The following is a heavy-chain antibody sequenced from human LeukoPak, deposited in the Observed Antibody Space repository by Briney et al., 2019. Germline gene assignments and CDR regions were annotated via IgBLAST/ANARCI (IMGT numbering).Heavy chain of an antibody. J-gene: IGHJ4*02. V-gene: IGHV3-21*01. CDR1: GFTFSTYS. Sequence: GGSLRLSCAASGFTFSTYSMNWVRQAPGKGLEWVSSISSSSSYIYYADSVKGRFTISRDNAKNSLYLQMNSPRAEDTAVYYCARDPGGLPYDFSGQGTLVTVSS. CDR2: ISSSSSYI. CDR3: ARDPGGLPYDF. D-gene: IGHD4-11*01.